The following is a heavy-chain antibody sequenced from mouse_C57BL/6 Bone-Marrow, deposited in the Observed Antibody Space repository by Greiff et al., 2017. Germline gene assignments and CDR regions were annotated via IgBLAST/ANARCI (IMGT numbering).Heavy chain of an antibody. CDR1: GFTFSDYY. CDR2: ISNGGGST. J-gene: IGHJ2*01. V-gene: IGHV5-12*01. CDR3: ARQRDGYYFDY. D-gene: IGHD2-3*01. Sequence: EVQVVESGGGLVQPGGSLKLSCAASGFTFSDYYMYWVRQTPEKRLEWVAYISNGGGSTYYPDTVKGRFTISRDNAKNTLYLQMSRLKSEDTAMYYCARQRDGYYFDYWGQGTTLTVSS.